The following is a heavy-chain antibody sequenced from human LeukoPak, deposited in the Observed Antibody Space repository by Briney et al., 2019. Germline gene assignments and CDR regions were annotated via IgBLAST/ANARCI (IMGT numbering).Heavy chain of an antibody. V-gene: IGHV3-30*18. CDR3: AKDSAILGYCSGGSCYSGELFDY. CDR1: GFTFSSYG. CDR2: ISYDGSNK. D-gene: IGHD2-15*01. Sequence: GGSLRLSCAASGFTFSSYGMHWVRQAPGKGLEWVAVISYDGSNKYYADSVKGRFTISRDNSKNTLYLQMNSLSAEDTAVYYCAKDSAILGYCSGGSCYSGELFDYWGQGTLVTVSS. J-gene: IGHJ4*02.